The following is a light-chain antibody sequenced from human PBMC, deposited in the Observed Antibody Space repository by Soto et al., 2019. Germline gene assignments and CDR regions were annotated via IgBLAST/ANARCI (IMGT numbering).Light chain of an antibody. CDR1: QSVDSY. CDR2: GAS. CDR3: QQYKNWPL. J-gene: IGKJ5*01. Sequence: EIVLTQSPGTLSLSPGDRATLSCRASQSVDSYLVWYQQKPGQAPRLLIFGASNRATGIPVRFSGSGFGTEFTLTISSLQSEDFAVYYCQQYKNWPLFGQGTRLEI. V-gene: IGKV3-15*01.